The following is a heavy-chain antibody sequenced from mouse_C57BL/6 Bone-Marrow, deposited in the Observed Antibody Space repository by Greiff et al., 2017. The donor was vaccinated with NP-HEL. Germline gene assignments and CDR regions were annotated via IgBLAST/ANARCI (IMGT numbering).Heavy chain of an antibody. J-gene: IGHJ4*01. Sequence: DVMLVESGGGLVQPGGSLSLSCAASGFTFTDYYMSWVRQPPGKALEWLGFISNKANGYTTEYSVSVKGRLTISRDNSQSILYLQMNALRAEDSATYYCARYLYCDAGDYYYAMDYWGQGTSVTVSS. CDR3: ARYLYCDAGDYYYAMDY. CDR2: ISNKANGYTT. V-gene: IGHV7-3*01. CDR1: GFTFTDYY. D-gene: IGHD2-4*01.